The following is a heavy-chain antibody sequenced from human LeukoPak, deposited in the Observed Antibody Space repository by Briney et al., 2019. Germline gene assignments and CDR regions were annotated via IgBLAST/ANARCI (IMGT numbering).Heavy chain of an antibody. CDR2: IKSKTDGGTT. D-gene: IGHD2-21*01. CDR3: TTEGFCGGDCYGY. Sequence: GGSLRLSCAASEFTSSNAWMSWVRQAPGKGLEWVGRIKSKTDGGTTDYAAPVKGRFTISRDDSKNTLYLQMNSLKTEDTAVYYCTTEGFCGGDCYGYWGQGTLVTVSS. J-gene: IGHJ4*02. CDR1: EFTSSNAW. V-gene: IGHV3-15*01.